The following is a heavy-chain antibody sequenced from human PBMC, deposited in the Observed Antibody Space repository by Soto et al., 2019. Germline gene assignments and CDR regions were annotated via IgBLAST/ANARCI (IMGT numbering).Heavy chain of an antibody. Sequence: QVQLVESGGGVVQPGRSLRLSCAASGFTFSSYGMHWVRQAPGKGLEWVAVISYDGSNKYYADSVKGRFTISRDNSKNTLYLQMNSLRAEDTAVYYCAKEMRGNYDFWSADPFDPWGQGTLVTVSS. CDR2: ISYDGSNK. V-gene: IGHV3-30*18. J-gene: IGHJ5*02. D-gene: IGHD3-3*01. CDR3: AKEMRGNYDFWSADPFDP. CDR1: GFTFSSYG.